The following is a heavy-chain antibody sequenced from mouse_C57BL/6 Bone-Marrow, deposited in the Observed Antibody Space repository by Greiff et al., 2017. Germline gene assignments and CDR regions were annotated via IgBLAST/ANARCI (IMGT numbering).Heavy chain of an antibody. J-gene: IGHJ4*01. CDR3: AYTTVVATKDAMDY. D-gene: IGHD1-1*01. V-gene: IGHV1-82*01. CDR1: GYAFSSSW. CDR2: IYPGDGDT. Sequence: QVQLKESGPELVKPGASVKISCKASGYAFSSSWMNWVKQRPGKGLEWIGRIYPGDGDTNYNGKFKGKATLTADKSSSTAYMQLSSLTSEDSAVYFCAYTTVVATKDAMDYWGQGTSVTVSS.